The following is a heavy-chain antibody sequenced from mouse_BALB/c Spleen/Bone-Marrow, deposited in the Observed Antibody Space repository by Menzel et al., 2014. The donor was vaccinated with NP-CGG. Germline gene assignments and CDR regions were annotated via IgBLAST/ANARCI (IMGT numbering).Heavy chain of an antibody. CDR2: INPGSGST. CDR3: ARYDGYFDY. V-gene: IGHV1-54*01. CDR1: GYAFTDYL. J-gene: IGHJ2*01. D-gene: IGHD2-3*01. Sequence: VQLQESGAELVRPGTSVKVSCKASGYAFTDYLMEWLKQRPGQGLEWIGVINPGSGSTNYNEKFKDKATLTADKSPSTAYMQLSSLTSDDSAVCFCARYDGYFDYWGQGTILTVSS.